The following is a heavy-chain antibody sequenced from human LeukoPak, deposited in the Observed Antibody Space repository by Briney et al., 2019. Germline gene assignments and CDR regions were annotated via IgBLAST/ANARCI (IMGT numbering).Heavy chain of an antibody. J-gene: IGHJ4*02. CDR2: INHSGST. Sequence: SETLSLTCAVYGGSFSGYYWSWIRQPPGKGLEWIGEINHSGSTNYNPSLKSRVTISVDTSKNQFSLKLSSVTAADTAEYYCARGEYFDWLYRSQYYFDYWGQGTLVTVSS. V-gene: IGHV4-34*01. CDR1: GGSFSGYY. D-gene: IGHD3-9*01. CDR3: ARGEYFDWLYRSQYYFDY.